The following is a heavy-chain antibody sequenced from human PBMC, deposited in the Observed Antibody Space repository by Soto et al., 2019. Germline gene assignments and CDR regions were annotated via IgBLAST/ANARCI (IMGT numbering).Heavy chain of an antibody. CDR3: ARDLFGGGYDYAVDY. CDR1: GYTFTSYG. V-gene: IGHV1-18*01. Sequence: ASVKVSCKASGYTFTSYGISWVRQAPGQGLEWMGWISAYNGNTNYAQKLQGRVTMTTDTSTSTAYMELRSLRSDDTAVYYCARDLFGGGYDYAVDYWCQGPLVTVSS. D-gene: IGHD5-12*01. CDR2: ISAYNGNT. J-gene: IGHJ4*02.